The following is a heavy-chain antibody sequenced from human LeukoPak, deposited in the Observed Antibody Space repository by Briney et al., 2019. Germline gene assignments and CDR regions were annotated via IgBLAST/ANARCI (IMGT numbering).Heavy chain of an antibody. V-gene: IGHV3-53*01. J-gene: IGHJ4*02. Sequence: GGSLRLSCAASGFTVSSNYMSWVRQAPGKGLEWVSVIYSGGSTYYADSVKGRFTISRDNSKNTLYLQMNSLRAEDTAVYYCARADGDSSGYYHLSYFDYWGQGTLVTVSS. D-gene: IGHD3-22*01. CDR1: GFTVSSNY. CDR2: IYSGGST. CDR3: ARADGDSSGYYHLSYFDY.